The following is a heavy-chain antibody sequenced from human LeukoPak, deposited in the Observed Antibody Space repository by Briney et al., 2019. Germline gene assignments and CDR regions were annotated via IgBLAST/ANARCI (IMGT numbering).Heavy chain of an antibody. V-gene: IGHV3-7*01. J-gene: IGHJ4*02. D-gene: IGHD5-24*01. CDR3: ARERWLQPDY. CDR2: IDNAGSDK. Sequence: PGGSLRLSCAASGFTFTTYWMSWVRRAPGKGLEWVANIDNAGSDKYYVDSVEGRFTISRDNAKNSLYLQMNSLRAEDTAVYYCARERWLQPDYWGQGILVTVSS. CDR1: GFTFTTYW.